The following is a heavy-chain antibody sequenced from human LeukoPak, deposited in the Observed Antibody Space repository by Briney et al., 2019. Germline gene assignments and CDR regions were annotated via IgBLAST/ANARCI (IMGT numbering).Heavy chain of an antibody. Sequence: GGSLRLSCAASGGTFSSYAMSWVRQAPGKGLEWVSAISRSGGSTYYADAVKGRFTISRDNSKNTLYLQMNSLRAEDTAVYYCAKEGNGDYYFDYWGQGTLVTVSS. CDR3: AKEGNGDYYFDY. V-gene: IGHV3-23*01. J-gene: IGHJ4*02. CDR1: GGTFSSYA. CDR2: ISRSGGST. D-gene: IGHD4-17*01.